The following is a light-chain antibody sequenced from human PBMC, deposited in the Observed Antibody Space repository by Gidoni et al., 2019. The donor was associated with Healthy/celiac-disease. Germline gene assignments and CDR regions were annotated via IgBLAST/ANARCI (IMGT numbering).Light chain of an antibody. Sequence: SSELTQDPAVSVALGQTVRITCQGDSLRSYYASCYQQKPGQAPVLVIYGKNNRPSGIPDRFSGSSSGNKASLTITGAQAEDEDDYYCNYRDSSGNHVVFGGGTKLTVL. V-gene: IGLV3-19*01. J-gene: IGLJ2*01. CDR3: NYRDSSGNHVV. CDR2: GKN. CDR1: SLRSYY.